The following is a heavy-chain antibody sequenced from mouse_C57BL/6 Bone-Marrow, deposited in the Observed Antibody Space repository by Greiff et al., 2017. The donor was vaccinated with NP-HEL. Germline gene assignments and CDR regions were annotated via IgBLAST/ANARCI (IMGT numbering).Heavy chain of an antibody. J-gene: IGHJ4*01. D-gene: IGHD4-1*01. V-gene: IGHV14-3*01. CDR2: IDPANGNT. CDR1: GFNIKNTY. CDR3: AILPNWDVGDY. Sequence: EVQLVESVAELVRPGASVKLSCTASGFNIKNTYMHWVKQRPEQGLEWIGRIDPANGNTKYAPKFQGKATITADTSSNTAYMQLSSLTSEDTAIYYCAILPNWDVGDYWGQGTSVTVSS.